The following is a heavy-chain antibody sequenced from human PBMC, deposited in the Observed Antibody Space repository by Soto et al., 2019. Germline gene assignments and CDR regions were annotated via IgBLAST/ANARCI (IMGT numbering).Heavy chain of an antibody. Sequence: GGSLRLSCAASGFTFSSYAMGWVRQAPGKGLEWVSAISGSGGSTYYADSVKGRFTISRDNSKNTLYLQMNSLRAEDTAVYYCAKVYYYDSSGYEQDYWGQGTLVTVSS. CDR2: ISGSGGST. V-gene: IGHV3-23*01. D-gene: IGHD3-22*01. CDR1: GFTFSSYA. CDR3: AKVYYYDSSGYEQDY. J-gene: IGHJ4*02.